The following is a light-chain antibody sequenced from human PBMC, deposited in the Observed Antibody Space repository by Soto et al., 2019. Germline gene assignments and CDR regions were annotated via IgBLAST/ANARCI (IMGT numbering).Light chain of an antibody. CDR2: EVS. V-gene: IGLV2-23*02. CDR3: CSYAGSSTLNVV. J-gene: IGLJ2*01. Sequence: QSVLTQPASVSGSPGQSITISCTGTSSDVGSYNLVSWYQQHPGKAPKLMIYEVSKRPSGVSKRFSGSKSGNTASLTISGLQAEDEADYYCCSYAGSSTLNVVFGGGTKLTVL. CDR1: SSDVGSYNL.